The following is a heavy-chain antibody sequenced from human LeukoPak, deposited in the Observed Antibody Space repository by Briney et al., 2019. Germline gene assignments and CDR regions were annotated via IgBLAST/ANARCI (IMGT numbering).Heavy chain of an antibody. CDR3: AQNWNDDC. CDR2: ISSSSNYL. Sequence: GGSLRLSCAASGFTFSSYSMSWVRQAPGKGLEWVSFISSSSNYLYYADSVKGRFTISRDNAKNSLYLQMNSLRAEDTAVYYCAQNWNDDCWGQGTLVTVSS. V-gene: IGHV3-21*04. CDR1: GFTFSSYS. J-gene: IGHJ4*02. D-gene: IGHD1-1*01.